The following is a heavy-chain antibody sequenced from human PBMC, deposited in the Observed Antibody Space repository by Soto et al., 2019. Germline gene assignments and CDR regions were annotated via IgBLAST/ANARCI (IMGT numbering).Heavy chain of an antibody. J-gene: IGHJ6*02. V-gene: IGHV4-4*07. D-gene: IGHD2-15*01. Sequence: PSETLSLTCSVSGVSITSHYWSWIRQSAGGGLEWMGRINTDGLSTYSPSFKSRLTMSLDTSKNQVSLRLISVTAADTAVYFCARVPVAVAATEDYYGLDVWGQGTTVTVSS. CDR1: GVSITSHY. CDR2: INTDGLS. CDR3: ARVPVAVAATEDYYGLDV.